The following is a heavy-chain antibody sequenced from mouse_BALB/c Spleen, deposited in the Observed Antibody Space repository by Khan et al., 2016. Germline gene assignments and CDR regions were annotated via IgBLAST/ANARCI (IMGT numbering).Heavy chain of an antibody. V-gene: IGHV9-3-1*01. J-gene: IGHJ1*01. CDR2: INTYTGEP. CDR3: AKCDTYWFFDV. Sequence: QIQLVQSGPELQKPGETVKISCKASGYTFTNYGMNWVKQAPGKALQRMGWINTYTGEPTYADDFKGRFAFSLETYANTTYLQINNLKNEETATYSCAKCDTYWFFDVWGAGTTVTVSS. CDR1: GYTFTNYG.